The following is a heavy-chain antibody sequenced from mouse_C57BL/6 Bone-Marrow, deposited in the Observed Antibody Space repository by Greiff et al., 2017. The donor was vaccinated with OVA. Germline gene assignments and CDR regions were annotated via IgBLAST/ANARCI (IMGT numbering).Heavy chain of an antibody. CDR2: ISDGGSYT. D-gene: IGHD1-1*01. CDR1: GFTFSSYV. V-gene: IGHV5-4*01. CDR3: ARDYYGSSWFAY. J-gene: IGHJ3*01. Sequence: EVQLVESGGGLVKPGGSLKLSCAASGFTFSSYVMSWVRQTPEKRLEWVATISDGGSYTYYPDNVKGRFTISRDNAKNNLYLQMSHLKSEDTAMYYCARDYYGSSWFAYWGQGTLVTVSA.